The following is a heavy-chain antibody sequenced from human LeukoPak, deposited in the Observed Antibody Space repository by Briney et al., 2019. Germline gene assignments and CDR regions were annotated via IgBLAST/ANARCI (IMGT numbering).Heavy chain of an antibody. V-gene: IGHV1-2*02. Sequence: ASVKVSCKASGYTFTVYYIHWVRQAPGQGLEWMGWINPNSGGTNYAQKFQGRVTMTRDTSISTAYMELRRLRSDDTAVYYCATEIPAVIQDAFDIWGQGTMVTVSS. CDR3: ATEIPAVIQDAFDI. D-gene: IGHD2-2*02. J-gene: IGHJ3*02. CDR1: GYTFTVYY. CDR2: INPNSGGT.